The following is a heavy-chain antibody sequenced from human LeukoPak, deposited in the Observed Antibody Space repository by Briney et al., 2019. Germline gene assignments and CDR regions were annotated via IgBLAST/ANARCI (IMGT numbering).Heavy chain of an antibody. CDR2: IYSGGST. Sequence: GGSLRLSCAASGFTVSSTYMSWVRQAPGKGLEWVSSIYSGGSTYYADSVTGRFTISRDNSKNTLYLQMNSLRAEDTAVYYCARSRYSTTWSSSWEFDYWGQGTLVTVSS. J-gene: IGHJ4*02. CDR3: ARSRYSTTWSSSWEFDY. D-gene: IGHD6-13*01. CDR1: GFTVSSTY. V-gene: IGHV3-66*01.